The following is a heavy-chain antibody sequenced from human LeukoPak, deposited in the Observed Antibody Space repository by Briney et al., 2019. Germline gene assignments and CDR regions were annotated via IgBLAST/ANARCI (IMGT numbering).Heavy chain of an antibody. D-gene: IGHD4-17*01. CDR3: ARGGDYGDLRYFDY. J-gene: IGHJ4*02. V-gene: IGHV4-59*01. CDR2: IYYRGST. Sequence: SETLSLTCTVSGFTINNYYWSWIRQPPGKGLEWIGYIYYRGSTNYNPSLKSRVTISVDTSKNQFSLKLNSVTAADTAVYYCARGGDYGDLRYFDYWGQGTLVTVSS. CDR1: GFTINNYY.